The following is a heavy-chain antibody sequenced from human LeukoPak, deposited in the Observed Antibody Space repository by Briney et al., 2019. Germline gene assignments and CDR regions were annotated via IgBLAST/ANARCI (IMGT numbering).Heavy chain of an antibody. CDR3: AKQLGYCSDGSCYFPY. CDR2: IRNNGGYT. D-gene: IGHD2-15*01. CDR1: GFNLSRFG. J-gene: IGHJ4*02. V-gene: IGHV3-23*01. Sequence: GSLRPFCAGSGFNLSRFGMGWVRQAPGKGLEWVSAIRNNGGYTYYADSVQGRFTISRDNSKSTLCLQMNSLRAEDTAVYYCAKQLGYCSDGSCYFPYWGQGTLVTVSS.